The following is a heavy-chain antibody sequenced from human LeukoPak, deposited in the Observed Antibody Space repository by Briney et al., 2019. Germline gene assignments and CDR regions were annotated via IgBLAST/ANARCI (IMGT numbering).Heavy chain of an antibody. V-gene: IGHV3-11*01. CDR1: GFTFSDYY. Sequence: GGSLRLSCAASGFTFSDYYMSWIRQAPGKGLEWVSYISSSGSTIYYADSVKGRFTISRDNAKNSLYLQMNSLRAEDTAVYYCARPYDYVWGTDAFDVWGQGTMVTVSS. CDR3: ARPYDYVWGTDAFDV. CDR2: ISSSGSTI. J-gene: IGHJ3*01. D-gene: IGHD3-16*01.